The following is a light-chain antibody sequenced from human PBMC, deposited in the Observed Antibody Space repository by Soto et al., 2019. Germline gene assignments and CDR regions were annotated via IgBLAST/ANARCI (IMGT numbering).Light chain of an antibody. V-gene: IGLV1-40*01. CDR2: DNT. Sequence: QSVLTQPPSVSGAPGQRVTISCTGRKSNIGAGFAVHWYQHIPGAAPRLLIYDNTDRPSGVPDRFSASTSGTSASLTINGLQAEDEGDYHCQSYDSSLTGSYVFGTGTKVTVL. CDR3: QSYDSSLTGSYV. J-gene: IGLJ1*01. CDR1: KSNIGAGFA.